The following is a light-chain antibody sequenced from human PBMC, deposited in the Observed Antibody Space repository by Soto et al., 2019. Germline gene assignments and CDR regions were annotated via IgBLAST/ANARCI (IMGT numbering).Light chain of an antibody. J-gene: IGLJ2*01. CDR1: SSDVGGYNY. CDR3: SSYTSSSTTVV. CDR2: DVS. Sequence: QSALTQPASVSGSPGQSITISCTGTSSDVGGYNYVSWYQQHPDKAPKLMIYDVSNRPSGVSNRFSGSKSGNTASLTISGLQAEDEADYYCSSYTSSSTTVVFGGGTKLTVL. V-gene: IGLV2-14*01.